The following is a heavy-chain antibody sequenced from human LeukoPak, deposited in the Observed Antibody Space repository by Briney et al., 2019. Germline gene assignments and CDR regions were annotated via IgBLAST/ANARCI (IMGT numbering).Heavy chain of an antibody. CDR3: ARDSESGYYWFDP. D-gene: IGHD5-18*01. V-gene: IGHV1-69*01. J-gene: IGHJ5*02. Sequence: ASVKVSCKASGGTFSSYAISWVRQAPGQGLEWMGGIIPIFGTANYAQKFQGRVTITADESTSTAYMELSSLRSEDTAVYYCARDSESGYYWFDPWGQGTLVTVSS. CDR1: GGTFSSYA. CDR2: IIPIFGTA.